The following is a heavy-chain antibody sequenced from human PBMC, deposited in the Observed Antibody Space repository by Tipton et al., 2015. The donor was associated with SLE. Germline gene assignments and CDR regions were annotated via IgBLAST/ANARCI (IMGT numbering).Heavy chain of an antibody. D-gene: IGHD3-10*01. CDR3: AKGRFEDSSFDY. CDR2: ISSSGGST. Sequence: SLRLSCTVSGDSLSSDDYYWGWIRQPAGKGLEWVSRISSSGGSTHYTDSVKGRFTISRDNSKNTLYLQMNSLRAEDTAVYYCAKGRFEDSSFDYWGQGTLVTVSS. V-gene: IGHV3-23*01. J-gene: IGHJ4*02. CDR1: GDSLSSDDYY.